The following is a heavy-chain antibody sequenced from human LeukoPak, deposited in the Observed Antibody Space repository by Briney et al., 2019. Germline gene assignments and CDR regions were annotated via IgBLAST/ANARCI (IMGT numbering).Heavy chain of an antibody. CDR3: AREGAGGFDY. J-gene: IGHJ4*02. CDR2: INPSGAAT. V-gene: IGHV1-46*01. Sequence: GASVKVSCKTSGYTFTRFYIHWVRQAPGQGLEWMGIINPSGAATRYAQKFQDRVTVTWDTSTSTVYMNLSSLRSEDTAIYYCAREGAGGFDYWGQGTLVTVSS. CDR1: GYTFTRFY. D-gene: IGHD1-26*01.